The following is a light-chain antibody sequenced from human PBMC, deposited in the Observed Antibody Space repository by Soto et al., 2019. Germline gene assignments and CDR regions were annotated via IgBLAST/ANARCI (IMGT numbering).Light chain of an antibody. CDR2: EVS. CDR1: SSDVGAYKY. V-gene: IGLV2-8*01. CDR3: TSYVGSDTWV. Sequence: QSALTQPPSAYGSPGQSVTISCTGTSSDVGAYKYVSWYQQYPGKAPKLMIYEVSKRPSGVPARFSGSKSGNTASLTVSGLQSEDEADYYCTSYVGSDTWVFGGGTKVTVL. J-gene: IGLJ3*02.